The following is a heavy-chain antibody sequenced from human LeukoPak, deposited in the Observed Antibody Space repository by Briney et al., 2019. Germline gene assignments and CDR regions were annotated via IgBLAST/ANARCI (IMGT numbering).Heavy chain of an antibody. Sequence: SETLSLTCAVYGGSFSGYYWSWIRRPPGKGLEWIGEINHSGSTNYNPSLKSRVTISVDTSKNQFSLKLSSVTAADTAVYYCARGIVVVPAALSYNWFDPWGQGTLVTVSS. CDR2: INHSGST. V-gene: IGHV4-34*01. D-gene: IGHD2-2*01. CDR1: GGSFSGYY. CDR3: ARGIVVVPAALSYNWFDP. J-gene: IGHJ5*02.